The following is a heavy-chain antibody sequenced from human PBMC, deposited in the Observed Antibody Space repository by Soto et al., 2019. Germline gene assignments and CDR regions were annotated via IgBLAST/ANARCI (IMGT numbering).Heavy chain of an antibody. CDR2: IYSSGNT. CDR3: ARGQRFSDWFDP. Sequence: SETLSLTCSVSGGTISGYYWTWIRQPAGKGLEWIGRIYSSGNTKYNPSLQSRVTMSLDTSNNQLSLRLTSVTAADTAVYYCARGQRFSDWFDPWGQGTLVTVSS. V-gene: IGHV4-4*07. CDR1: GGTISGYY. D-gene: IGHD3-3*01. J-gene: IGHJ5*02.